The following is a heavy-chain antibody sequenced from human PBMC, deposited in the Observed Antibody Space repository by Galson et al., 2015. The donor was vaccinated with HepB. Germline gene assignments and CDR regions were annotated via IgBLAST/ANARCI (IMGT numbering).Heavy chain of an antibody. V-gene: IGHV3-33*01. CDR2: IWKDGTNK. CDR1: EFIFSDYG. Sequence: SLRLSCAASEFIFSDYGMHWVRQAPGKGLEWVALIWKDGTNKYYADSVKGRFTISRDNSENTLYLQMNSLRAEDSAVYYCVREVRNGWYYFDYWGQGTQVTVST. J-gene: IGHJ4*02. CDR3: VREVRNGWYYFDY. D-gene: IGHD2-15*01.